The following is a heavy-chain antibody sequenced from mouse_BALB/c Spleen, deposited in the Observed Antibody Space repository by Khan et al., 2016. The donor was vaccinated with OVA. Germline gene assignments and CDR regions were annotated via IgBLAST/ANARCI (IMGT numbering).Heavy chain of an antibody. CDR1: GYTFTDYV. J-gene: IGHJ3*01. V-gene: IGHV1-77*01. CDR3: ARGGYGTSGAF. D-gene: IGHD1-1*01. CDR2: IYPGSSNT. Sequence: QVQLKESGPELVKPGASVKMSCKASGYTFTDYVLTWVKQRTGQGLEWIGEIYPGSSNTYYNENLKGRATLTADKSSNTAYMQLSSLTSADSAVYFCARGGYGTSGAFWGQGTLVTVSA.